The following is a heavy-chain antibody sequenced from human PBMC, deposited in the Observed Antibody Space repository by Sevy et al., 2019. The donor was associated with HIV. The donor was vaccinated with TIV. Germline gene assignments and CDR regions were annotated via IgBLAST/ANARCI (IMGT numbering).Heavy chain of an antibody. CDR1: GFTFNRYS. D-gene: IGHD1-1*01. V-gene: IGHV3-30-3*01. J-gene: IGHJ1*01. CDR2: ISFDATNK. CDR3: ALERLSSDVAEYFQN. Sequence: GSSLRLSCAASGFTFNRYSMHWVRQAPGKGLEWVATISFDATNKHYPDSVKGRFTISRDNFQNSLFLQMDSLRPEDTAVYYCALERLSSDVAEYFQNWGQGTLVTVSS.